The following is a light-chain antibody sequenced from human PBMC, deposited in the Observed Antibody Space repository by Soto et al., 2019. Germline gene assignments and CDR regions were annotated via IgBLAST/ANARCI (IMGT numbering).Light chain of an antibody. V-gene: IGKV1-39*01. CDR2: AAS. J-gene: IGKJ1*01. Sequence: DIQMTRSPSSLSASVGDRVTITCRASQGISTYLNWYQQKPGKAPKLLIYAASSLQSGVPSRFSGSGSETDFTLTITSLQPEDFATYSCQHSTTWTFGQGTKVDIK. CDR3: QHSTTWT. CDR1: QGISTY.